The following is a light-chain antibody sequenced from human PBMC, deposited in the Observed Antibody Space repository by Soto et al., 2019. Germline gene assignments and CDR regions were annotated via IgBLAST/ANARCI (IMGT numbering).Light chain of an antibody. CDR2: AAS. CDR1: QSITTY. CDR3: QQSYSTPFT. Sequence: DIKMTQSPSSLSAPLGDRATITGRPSQSITTYLNWYQQKAGKAPKVMIHAASSLQSGVPSRFSGSGSGTDFTLTISSLQPEDFGTYYCQQSYSTPFTFAPGTKVDIK. V-gene: IGKV1-39*01. J-gene: IGKJ3*01.